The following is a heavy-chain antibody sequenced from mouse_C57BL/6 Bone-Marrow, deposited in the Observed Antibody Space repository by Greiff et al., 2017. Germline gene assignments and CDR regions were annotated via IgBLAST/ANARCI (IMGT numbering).Heavy chain of an antibody. CDR1: GFYLHDYY. V-gene: IGHV14-2*01. CDR3: ARYPFDY. CDR2: IDPAAGAT. Sequence: VQLQQSGAELVKPGASVTLSCTASGFYLHDYYMPWVKQRTEQGLAWLGRIDPAAGATTYAPPFQGKATITADTSSNTACLQLSSLTTEDTAVYYCARYPFDYWGQGTTLTVSS. J-gene: IGHJ2*01.